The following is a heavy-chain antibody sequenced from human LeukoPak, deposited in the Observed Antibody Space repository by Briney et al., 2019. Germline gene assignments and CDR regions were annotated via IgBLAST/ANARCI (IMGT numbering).Heavy chain of an antibody. D-gene: IGHD2-2*01. Sequence: SETLSLTCTVSGGSISNYYWSLIRQPAGKGLEWIGRIYTSGSTNYNPSLKSRVTMSVDTSKNQFSLKLSSVTAADTAVYYCARDPGYCSSTSCYYPYYMDVWGKGTTVTVSS. CDR3: ARDPGYCSSTSCYYPYYMDV. CDR1: GGSISNYY. CDR2: IYTSGST. J-gene: IGHJ6*03. V-gene: IGHV4-4*07.